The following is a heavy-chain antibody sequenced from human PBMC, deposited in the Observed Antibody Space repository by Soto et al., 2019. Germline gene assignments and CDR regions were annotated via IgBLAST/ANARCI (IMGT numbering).Heavy chain of an antibody. J-gene: IGHJ6*02. D-gene: IGHD6-13*01. CDR1: GFTFSSYA. V-gene: IGHV3-30-3*01. CDR3: ARAAAYFYSYHYAMDV. Sequence: PGGSLRLSCASSGFTFSSYAMHWVRHAPGKGLEWVAVLSHDGSENYYAASVKGRFTITRDNSKNTLYLQMNSLRTEDTAVYFCARAAAYFYSYHYAMDVWGQGTTVTVSS. CDR2: LSHDGSEN.